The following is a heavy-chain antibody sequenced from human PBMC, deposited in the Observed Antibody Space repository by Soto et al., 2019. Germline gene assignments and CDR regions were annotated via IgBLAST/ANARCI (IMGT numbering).Heavy chain of an antibody. CDR3: ARRGKVVGENYYYYWMDV. J-gene: IGHJ6*04. D-gene: IGHD3-22*01. Sequence: SETLSLTCAVYGVSFSGYYWSWIRQPPGKGLEWIGEINHSGSTNYNPSLKSRVTISVDTSKNQFSLKLSSVTAADTAVYYCARRGKVVGENYYYYWMDVWGKGTTVTVSS. V-gene: IGHV4-34*01. CDR1: GVSFSGYY. CDR2: INHSGST.